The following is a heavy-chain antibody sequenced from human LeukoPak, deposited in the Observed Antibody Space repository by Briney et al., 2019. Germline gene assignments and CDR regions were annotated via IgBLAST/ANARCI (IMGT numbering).Heavy chain of an antibody. CDR2: IYTSGST. J-gene: IGHJ5*02. Sequence: SETLSLTCTVSGGSISSYYWSWIRQPAGKGLEWIGRIYTSGSTNYNPSLKSRVTMSVDTSKNQFSLKLSSVTAADTAVYYCARVRGSGTSNWFDPWGQGTLVTVSS. V-gene: IGHV4-4*07. D-gene: IGHD3-10*01. CDR1: GGSISSYY. CDR3: ARVRGSGTSNWFDP.